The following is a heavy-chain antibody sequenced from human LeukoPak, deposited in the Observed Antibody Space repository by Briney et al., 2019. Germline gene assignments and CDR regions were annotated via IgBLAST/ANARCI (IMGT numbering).Heavy chain of an antibody. D-gene: IGHD4-17*01. CDR3: ARAYDYGVHYYYYYYMDV. Sequence: SETLSLTCTVSGGSISSGGYYWNWIRQHPGKGLEWIGYIYYSGSTYYNPSLKSRVTISVDTSKNQFSLKLSSVTAADTAVYYCARAYDYGVHYYYYYYMDVWGKGTTVTVSS. V-gene: IGHV4-31*03. CDR1: GGSISSGGYY. CDR2: IYYSGST. J-gene: IGHJ6*03.